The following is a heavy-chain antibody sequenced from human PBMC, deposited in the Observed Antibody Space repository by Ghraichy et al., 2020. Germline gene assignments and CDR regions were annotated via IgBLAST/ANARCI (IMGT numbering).Heavy chain of an antibody. CDR1: GFTFSSYW. Sequence: GVLRLSCAASGFTFSSYWMSWVRQAPGKGLEWVANIKQDGSEKYYVDSVKGRFTISRDNAKNSLYLQMNSLRAEDTAVYYCARVDYYGSGSYPDYWGQGTLVTVSS. V-gene: IGHV3-7*01. CDR3: ARVDYYGSGSYPDY. D-gene: IGHD3-10*01. J-gene: IGHJ4*02. CDR2: IKQDGSEK.